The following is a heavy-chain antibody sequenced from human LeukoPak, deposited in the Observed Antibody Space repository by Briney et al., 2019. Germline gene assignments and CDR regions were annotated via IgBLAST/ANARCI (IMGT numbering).Heavy chain of an antibody. J-gene: IGHJ4*02. CDR1: GGTFSNYA. D-gene: IGHD1-26*01. CDR3: ARSESGSYSTYY. CDR2: IIPIFDTS. Sequence: ASVKVSCKASGGTFSNYAITRVRQAPGHGLEWMGGIIPIFDTSNYAQKFQGRVTITADKSTSTAYMELSSLRSEDTAVYYCARSESGSYSTYYWGQGTLVTVSS. V-gene: IGHV1-69*06.